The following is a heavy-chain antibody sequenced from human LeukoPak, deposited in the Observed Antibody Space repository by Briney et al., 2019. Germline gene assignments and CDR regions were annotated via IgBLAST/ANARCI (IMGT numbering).Heavy chain of an antibody. J-gene: IGHJ4*02. CDR2: IYTSGST. D-gene: IGHD1-26*01. CDR3: ARDRGSYGLDY. V-gene: IGHV4-4*07. Sequence: SETLSLTCTVSGGSISSYYWRWIRQPAGKGLEWDGRIYTSGSTTYNPSLKSRVTMLVDTSKNQFSLKLSSVTAADTAVYYCARDRGSYGLDYWGQGTRVTVSS. CDR1: GGSISSYY.